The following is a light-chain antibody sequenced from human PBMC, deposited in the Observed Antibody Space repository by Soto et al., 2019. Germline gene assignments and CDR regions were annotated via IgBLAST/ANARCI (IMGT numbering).Light chain of an antibody. CDR2: KAS. V-gene: IGKV1-5*03. Sequence: DIQMTQSPSTLSGSVGDRVTITCRASHTISSCLAWYQQKPGKAPKLLIYKASTLKSGVPSRFSGSGSGTEFTLTISSLQPDDFATYYCQHYNSYSEAFGQGTKV. CDR3: QHYNSYSEA. J-gene: IGKJ1*01. CDR1: HTISSC.